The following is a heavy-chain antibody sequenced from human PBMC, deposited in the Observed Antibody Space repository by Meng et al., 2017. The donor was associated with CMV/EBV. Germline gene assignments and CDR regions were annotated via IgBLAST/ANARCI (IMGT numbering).Heavy chain of an antibody. Sequence: GESLKISCAASGFTFSSYEMNWVRQAPGKGLEWVSYISSSGSTIYYADSVKGRFTISRDNAKNSLYLQMNSLRAEDTAVYYCAREPYSSGWWYYYGMDVWGQGTTVTV. CDR2: ISSSGSTI. CDR1: GFTFSSYE. D-gene: IGHD6-19*01. J-gene: IGHJ6*02. CDR3: AREPYSSGWWYYYGMDV. V-gene: IGHV3-48*03.